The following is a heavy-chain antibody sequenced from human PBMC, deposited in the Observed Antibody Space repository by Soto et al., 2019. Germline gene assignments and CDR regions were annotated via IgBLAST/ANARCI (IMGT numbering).Heavy chain of an antibody. CDR2: IYATGTT. CDR1: GASISGFY. V-gene: IGHV4-4*07. CDR3: VRDGTKTLRDWFDP. D-gene: IGHD1-1*01. J-gene: IGHJ5*02. Sequence: RSLTCTVSGASISGFYWSWIRKSAGKGLEWIGRIYATGTTDYNPSLKSRVMMSIDTSKKQFSLKLRSVTAADTAVYYCVRDGTKTLRDWFDPWGQGISVTVSS.